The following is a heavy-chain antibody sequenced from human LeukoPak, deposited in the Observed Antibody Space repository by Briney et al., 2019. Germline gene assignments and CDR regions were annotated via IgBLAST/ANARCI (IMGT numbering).Heavy chain of an antibody. D-gene: IGHD4/OR15-4a*01. V-gene: IGHV3-9*02. CDR3: ASVGAVSLES. Sequence: GGALSLSCAISGFVSDNLAMHWLRQPPGKGLEGVAGISQNSGSIGYADSVRGRFIISRDNAKKSLSVEMKSLRSEDTAVYFCASVGAVSLESWGQGTLVTVSS. CDR2: ISQNSGSI. CDR1: GFVSDNLA. J-gene: IGHJ4*02.